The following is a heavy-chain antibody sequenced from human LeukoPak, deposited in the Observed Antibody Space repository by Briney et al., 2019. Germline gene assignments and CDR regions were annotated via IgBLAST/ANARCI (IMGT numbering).Heavy chain of an antibody. D-gene: IGHD6-13*01. CDR3: AREKRIAAAGTAGVDY. V-gene: IGHV3-21*01. CDR1: GFTFSSYR. Sequence: TGGSLRLSCAASGFTFSSYRMNWVRQAPGKGLEWVSSVSSSSSYIYYADSVKGRFTISRDNAKNSLYLQMNSLRAEDTAVYYCAREKRIAAAGTAGVDYWGQGTLVTVSS. J-gene: IGHJ4*02. CDR2: VSSSSSYI.